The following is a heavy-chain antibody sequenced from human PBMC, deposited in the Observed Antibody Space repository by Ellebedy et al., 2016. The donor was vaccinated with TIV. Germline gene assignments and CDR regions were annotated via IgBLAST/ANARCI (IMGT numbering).Heavy chain of an antibody. Sequence: GESLKISCAASGFMLSNYWMNWVRQTPGRGLEWVANINPDGTAKRYVDSLEGRFTVSRDNAKNSVYLQMNSLRAEDTAVYYCVRGRHKAAARTPDFWGQGTLVTVSS. J-gene: IGHJ4*02. D-gene: IGHD6-13*01. CDR1: GFMLSNYW. CDR3: VRGRHKAAARTPDF. V-gene: IGHV3-7*01. CDR2: INPDGTAK.